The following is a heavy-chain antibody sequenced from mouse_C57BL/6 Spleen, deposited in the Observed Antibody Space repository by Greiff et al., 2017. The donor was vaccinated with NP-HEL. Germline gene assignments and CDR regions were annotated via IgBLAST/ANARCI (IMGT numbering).Heavy chain of an antibody. V-gene: IGHV14-4*01. CDR3: TYITTVVDY. D-gene: IGHD1-1*01. CDR2: IDPENCDT. J-gene: IGHJ2*01. CDR1: GFNIKDDY. Sequence: EVQLQQSGAELVRPGASVKLSCTASGFNIKDDYMHWVKQRPEQGLEWIGWIDPENCDTEYASKFQGKATITADTSSNTAYLQLSSLTSEDTAVYYCTYITTVVDYWGQGTTLTVSS.